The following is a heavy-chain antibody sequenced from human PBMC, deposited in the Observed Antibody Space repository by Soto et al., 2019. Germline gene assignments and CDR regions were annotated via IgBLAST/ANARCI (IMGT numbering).Heavy chain of an antibody. CDR2: IYHSGST. J-gene: IGHJ5*02. D-gene: IGHD3-3*01. V-gene: IGHV4-38-2*01. Sequence: PSETLSLTCAVSGYSISSGYYWGWIRQPPGKGLEWIGSIYHSGSTYYNPSLKSRVTISVDTSKNQFSLKLSSVTAADTAVYYCASLNYDFWSGFRGRGYNWFDPWGQGTLVTVSS. CDR3: ASLNYDFWSGFRGRGYNWFDP. CDR1: GYSISSGYY.